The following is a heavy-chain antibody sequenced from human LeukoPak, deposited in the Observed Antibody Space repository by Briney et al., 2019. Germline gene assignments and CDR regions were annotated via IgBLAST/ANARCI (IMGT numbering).Heavy chain of an antibody. CDR3: AKSHMLAANIFDY. CDR1: GFTFSSYW. Sequence: GGSLRLSCAASGFTFSSYWMSWVRQAPGKGLEGVANIKLDGSEKHYVDSVKGRFTMSRDNARNLLYLQMNSLRAEDTAVYYCAKSHMLAANIFDYWGQGTLVTVSS. CDR2: IKLDGSEK. D-gene: IGHD2-15*01. J-gene: IGHJ4*02. V-gene: IGHV3-7*02.